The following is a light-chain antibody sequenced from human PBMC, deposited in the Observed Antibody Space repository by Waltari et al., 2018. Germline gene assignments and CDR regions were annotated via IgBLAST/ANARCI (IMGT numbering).Light chain of an antibody. J-gene: IGLJ1*01. V-gene: IGLV1-36*01. CDR2: YDN. CDR3: ATWDDSLNAYV. Sequence: QSVLTQPPSVSGAPRQRVTLSCSGSSSNIEKNAVNWYQHLPGRAHKLLIRYDNLLPSGFSARFSASKSGTSASLAISGLQSDDEADYYCATWDDSLNAYVFGSGTKVTVV. CDR1: SSNIEKNA.